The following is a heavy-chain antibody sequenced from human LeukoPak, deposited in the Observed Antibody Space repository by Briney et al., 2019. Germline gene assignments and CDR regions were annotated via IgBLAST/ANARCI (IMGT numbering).Heavy chain of an antibody. CDR1: GYSTSSGYY. Sequence: SETLSLTCAVSGYSTSSGYYWGWSRQPPGKGLEWIGSFYHSGSTYYNPSLKSRVTISVDTSKNQFSLKLSSVTAADTAVYYCARAPTGGYDYWGQGTLVTVSS. J-gene: IGHJ4*02. CDR2: FYHSGST. D-gene: IGHD7-27*01. CDR3: ARAPTGGYDY. V-gene: IGHV4-38-2*01.